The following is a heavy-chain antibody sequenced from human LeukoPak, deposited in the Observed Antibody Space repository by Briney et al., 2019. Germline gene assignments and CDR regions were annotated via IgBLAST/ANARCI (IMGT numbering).Heavy chain of an antibody. CDR3: AKDIVGGSDDY. CDR2: IQEDGKKE. D-gene: IGHD2-15*01. J-gene: IGHJ4*02. V-gene: IGHV3-7*01. CDR1: GFTFTKFW. Sequence: PGESLRLSCEASGFTFTKFWMSWVRQAPGKGLEWVANIQEDGKKENYVDSVRGRFTISRDNAKNSIYLQMNSLRVEDTAVYYCAKDIVGGSDDYWGQGTLVTVSS.